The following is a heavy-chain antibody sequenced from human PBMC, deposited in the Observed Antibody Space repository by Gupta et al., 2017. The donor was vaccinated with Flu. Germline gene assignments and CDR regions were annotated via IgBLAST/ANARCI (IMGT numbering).Heavy chain of an antibody. V-gene: IGHV3-23*01. D-gene: IGHD2-2*01. CDR3: AKDRHYCSSTSCYFVWFDP. Sequence: GLEWVSAISGSGGSTYYADSVKGRFTISRDNSKNTLYLQMNSLRAEDTAVYYCAKDRHYCSSTSCYFVWFDPWGQGTLVTVSS. CDR2: ISGSGGST. J-gene: IGHJ5*02.